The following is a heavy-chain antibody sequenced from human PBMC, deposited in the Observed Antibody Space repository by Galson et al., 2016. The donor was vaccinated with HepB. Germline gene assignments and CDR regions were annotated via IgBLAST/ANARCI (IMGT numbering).Heavy chain of an antibody. CDR1: GFTFRNNG. CDR2: IWFDGRNE. V-gene: IGHV3-33*01. D-gene: IGHD3-16*01. J-gene: IGHJ4*02. Sequence: SLRLSCAASGFTFRNNGMHWVRQAPGKGLEWVAFIWFDGRNENHAESVRGRFSISRDNSKNILYLQMNSLRADDTAVYYCARWLGGRNGGLDYWGQGTLVTVSS. CDR3: ARWLGGRNGGLDY.